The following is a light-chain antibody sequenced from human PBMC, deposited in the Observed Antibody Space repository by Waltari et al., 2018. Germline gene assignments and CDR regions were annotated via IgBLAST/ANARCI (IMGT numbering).Light chain of an antibody. CDR1: QSVSNY. CDR3: QQSYTLPLT. V-gene: IGKV1-39*01. CDR2: ITS. Sequence: DIQMTQSPSFLSASVGDRVTITCRASQSVSNYLSWYQQKPGKAPKLLIYITSSLQSGVPSRFSGSGSGTDFTLTITSLQPEDSTTYYCQQSYTLPLTVGGGTKVAIK. J-gene: IGKJ4*01.